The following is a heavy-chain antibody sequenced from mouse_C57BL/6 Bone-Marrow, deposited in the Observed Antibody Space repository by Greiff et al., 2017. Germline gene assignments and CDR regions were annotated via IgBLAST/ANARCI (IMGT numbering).Heavy chain of an antibody. J-gene: IGHJ2*01. CDR2: IYPGSGST. CDR3: ARWGYDYDGGYFDY. CDR1: GYTFTSYW. D-gene: IGHD2-4*01. Sequence: QVQLQQPGAELVKPGASVKMSCKASGYTFTSYWITWVKQRPGQGLEWIGDIYPGSGSTNYNEKFKSKATLTVDTSSSTAYMQLSSLTSEDSAVYYCARWGYDYDGGYFDYWGQGTTLTVSS. V-gene: IGHV1-55*01.